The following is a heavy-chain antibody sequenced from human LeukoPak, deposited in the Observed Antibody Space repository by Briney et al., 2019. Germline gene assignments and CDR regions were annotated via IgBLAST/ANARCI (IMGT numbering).Heavy chain of an antibody. D-gene: IGHD6-13*01. CDR2: ISGSGGNT. V-gene: IGHV3-23*01. CDR3: AKGWRQLVLYYFDY. J-gene: IGHJ4*02. CDR1: GFTFSSYA. Sequence: GGSLRLSCAASGFTFSSYAMSWVRQAPGKGLEWVSAISGSGGNTYYADSVKGRFTISRDNSKNTLYLQMNSLRAEDTAVYYCAKGWRQLVLYYFDYWGQGTLVTVSS.